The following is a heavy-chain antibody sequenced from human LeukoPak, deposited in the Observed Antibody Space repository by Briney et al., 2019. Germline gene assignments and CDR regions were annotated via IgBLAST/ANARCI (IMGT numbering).Heavy chain of an antibody. CDR1: GGSISSGGYF. D-gene: IGHD3-10*01. J-gene: IGHJ5*02. V-gene: IGHV4-31*03. CDR3: ARVRYYGSGEEVDP. Sequence: SETLSLTCTVSGGSISSGGYFWSWIRQNPGKGLEWIGYIYHGGNTYYNPSLKSRVTISVDTSKNQFSLTLSSVTAADTAMYYCARVRYYGSGEEVDPWGQGTLVTVSS. CDR2: IYHGGNT.